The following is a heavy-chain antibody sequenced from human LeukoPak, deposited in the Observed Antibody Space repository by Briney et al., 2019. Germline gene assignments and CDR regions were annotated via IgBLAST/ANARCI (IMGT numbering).Heavy chain of an antibody. D-gene: IGHD3-10*01. V-gene: IGHV3-7*01. CDR3: ASLAKSTLWFGESIDY. CDR1: GFTFSSYW. J-gene: IGHJ4*02. CDR2: IKQDGSEK. Sequence: PGGSLRLSCAASGFTFSSYWMSWVRQAPGKGLEWVANIKQDGSEKYYVDSVKGRFTISRDNAKNSLYLQMNSLRAEDTAVYYCASLAKSTLWFGESIDYWGQGTLVTVSS.